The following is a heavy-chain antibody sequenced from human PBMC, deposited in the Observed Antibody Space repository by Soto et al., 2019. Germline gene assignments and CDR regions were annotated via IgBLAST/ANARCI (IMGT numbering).Heavy chain of an antibody. CDR3: TTDLVGATVRKNFDY. CDR2: IKSKTDGGTT. V-gene: IGHV3-15*07. J-gene: IGHJ4*02. CDR1: GFTFSNAW. Sequence: GGSLRLSCAASGFTFSNAWMNWVRQAPGKGLEWVGRIKSKTDGGTTDYAAPVKGRFTISRDDSKNTLYLQMNSLKTEDTAVYYCTTDLVGATVRKNFDYWGQGTLVTVSS. D-gene: IGHD1-26*01.